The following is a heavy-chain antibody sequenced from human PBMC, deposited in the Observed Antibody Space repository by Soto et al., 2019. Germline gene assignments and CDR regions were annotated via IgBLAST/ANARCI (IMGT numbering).Heavy chain of an antibody. V-gene: IGHV4-31*03. D-gene: IGHD2-2*01. J-gene: IGHJ5*02. CDR2: IYYSGST. CDR1: GGSISSGGYY. Sequence: QVQLEESGPGLVKPSQTLSLTCTVSGGSISSGGYYWSWIRQHPGKGLEWIGYIYYSGSTYYNPYLKCRVTISVDTSKNLFSLKLSSVTAADTAVYYCARDLVSSGAYCSSTSCYEGWFDPWGQGTLVTVSS. CDR3: ARDLVSSGAYCSSTSCYEGWFDP.